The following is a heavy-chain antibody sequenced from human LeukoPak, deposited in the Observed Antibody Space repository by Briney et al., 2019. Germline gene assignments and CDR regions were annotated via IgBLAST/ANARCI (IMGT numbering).Heavy chain of an antibody. CDR2: ISSSGSTI. Sequence: PGGSLRLSCAASGFTFNTYSMSWVRQAPGKGLEWVSYISSSGSTIYYADSVKGRFTISRDNAKNSLYLQMNSLRAEDTAVYYCAKGTMGSNYYYYMDVWGKGTTVTVSS. CDR1: GFTFNTYS. V-gene: IGHV3-48*04. J-gene: IGHJ6*03. D-gene: IGHD2-8*01. CDR3: AKGTMGSNYYYYMDV.